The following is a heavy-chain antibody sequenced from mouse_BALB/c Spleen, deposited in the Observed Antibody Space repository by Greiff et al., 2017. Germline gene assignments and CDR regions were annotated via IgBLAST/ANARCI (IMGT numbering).Heavy chain of an antibody. CDR3: ARPGDH. CDR2: IWSGGST. V-gene: IGHV2-2*02. J-gene: IGHJ3*01. D-gene: IGHD2-13*01. CDR1: GFSLTSYG. Sequence: VQRVESGPGLVQPSQSLSITCTVSGFSLTSYGVHWVRQSPGKGLEWLGVIWSGGSTDYNAAFISRLSISKDNSKSQVFFKMNSLQANDTAIYYCARPGDHWGQGTLVTVSA.